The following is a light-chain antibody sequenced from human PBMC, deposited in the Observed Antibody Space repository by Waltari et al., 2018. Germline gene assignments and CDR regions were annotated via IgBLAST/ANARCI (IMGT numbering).Light chain of an antibody. Sequence: QLVLTQSPSASASLGASVKLTCTLSSGHSNYAIEWHQQLPEKGPRCLMKLNSDGSHNKGDGVPDRFSGSSSGAERYLTISSLQSEDEADYYCQTWGTGIVIFGGGTRLTVL. CDR2: LNSDGSH. CDR3: QTWGTGIVI. V-gene: IGLV4-69*01. CDR1: SGHSNYA. J-gene: IGLJ2*01.